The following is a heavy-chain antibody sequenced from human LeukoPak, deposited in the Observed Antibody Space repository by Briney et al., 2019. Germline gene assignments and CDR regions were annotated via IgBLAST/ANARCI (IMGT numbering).Heavy chain of an antibody. D-gene: IGHD3-3*01. CDR2: IKQDGSEK. CDR3: ARSGYDFWSGYPLSYYYYMDV. Sequence: GGSLRLPCAASGFTFSSYWMSWVRQAPGKGLGWVANIKQDGSEKYYVDSVKGRFTISRDNAKNSLYLQMNSLRAEDTAVYYCARSGYDFWSGYPLSYYYYMDVWGKGTTVTVSS. J-gene: IGHJ6*03. V-gene: IGHV3-7*01. CDR1: GFTFSSYW.